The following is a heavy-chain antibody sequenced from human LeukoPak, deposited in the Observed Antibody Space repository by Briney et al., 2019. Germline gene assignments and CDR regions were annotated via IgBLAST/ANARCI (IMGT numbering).Heavy chain of an antibody. Sequence: SETLSLTRTVSGGSIRKYYRIWIRQPPGKGLEWIGYIYYTGSTNYNPSLKSRVTISISTSKNQFSLELRSVTAADTALYYCAGHSGGENTQLDYWGQGTLVTVSS. D-gene: IGHD3-10*01. CDR1: GGSIRKYY. J-gene: IGHJ4*02. CDR3: AGHSGGENTQLDY. CDR2: IYYTGST. V-gene: IGHV4-59*08.